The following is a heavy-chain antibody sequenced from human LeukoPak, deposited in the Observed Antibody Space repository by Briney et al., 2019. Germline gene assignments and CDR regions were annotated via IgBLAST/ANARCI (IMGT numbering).Heavy chain of an antibody. J-gene: IGHJ5*02. Sequence: ASVKVSCKASGYTFTGYYMHWVRQAPGQGLEWMGWINPNSGGTNYAQKFQGRVTMTRDTSISTAYMELSRLRSDDTAVYYCARVHSGSYYKNWFDPWGQGTLVTVSS. D-gene: IGHD3-10*01. CDR2: INPNSGGT. CDR3: ARVHSGSYYKNWFDP. CDR1: GYTFTGYY. V-gene: IGHV1-2*02.